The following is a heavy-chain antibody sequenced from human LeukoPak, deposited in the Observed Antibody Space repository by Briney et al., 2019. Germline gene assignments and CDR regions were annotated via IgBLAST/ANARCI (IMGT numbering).Heavy chain of an antibody. CDR3: AGDKWEPRYAFDI. CDR1: GGSISSSNW. CDR2: IYHSGST. Sequence: PSETLSLTCAISGGSISSSNWWSWIRQPPGKGLEWSGEIYHSGSTNYNPSLKSRVTISVDKSKTQFSLKLSSVTAADTAVYYCAGDKWEPRYAFDIWGQGTMVTVSS. V-gene: IGHV4-4*02. D-gene: IGHD1-26*01. J-gene: IGHJ3*02.